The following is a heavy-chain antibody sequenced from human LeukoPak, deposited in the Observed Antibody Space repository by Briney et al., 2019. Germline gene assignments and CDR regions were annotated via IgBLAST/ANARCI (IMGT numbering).Heavy chain of an antibody. Sequence: LSETLSLTCTFSGGSISCYYWSWLRQPPGEGLGVIGYNYYSGSTNYNHSLKSRVTISVDTSKNQFSLKLSSVTAADTAVYYCARVPGGWFGELLFDYGGQGTLVTVSS. D-gene: IGHD3-10*01. CDR1: GGSISCYY. V-gene: IGHV4-59*01. J-gene: IGHJ4*02. CDR3: ARVPGGWFGELLFDY. CDR2: NYYSGST.